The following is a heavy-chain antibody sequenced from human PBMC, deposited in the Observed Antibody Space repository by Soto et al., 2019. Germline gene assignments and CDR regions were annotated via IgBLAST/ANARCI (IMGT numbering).Heavy chain of an antibody. D-gene: IGHD3-9*01. V-gene: IGHV1-69*13. Sequence: SVKVSCKASGYTFTSYGLSWVRQAPGQGLEWMGGIIPIFGTANYAQKFQGRVTITADESTSTAYMELSSLRSEDTAVYYCARDPLPEHYDILTGSPTPLDYRGQGTLVTVSS. CDR3: ARDPLPEHYDILTGSPTPLDY. J-gene: IGHJ4*02. CDR1: GYTFTSYG. CDR2: IIPIFGTA.